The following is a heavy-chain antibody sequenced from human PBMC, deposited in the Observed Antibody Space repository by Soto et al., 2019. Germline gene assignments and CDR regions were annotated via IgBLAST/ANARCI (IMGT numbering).Heavy chain of an antibody. D-gene: IGHD6-19*01. V-gene: IGHV3-74*01. CDR2: INTDGSST. J-gene: IGHJ4*02. CDR1: AFTFSNYS. CDR3: ARASYSSGWPPYFDY. Sequence: GGSLRLSCLATAFTFSNYSMHWVRQPPGKGLVWVSRINTDGSSTAYADSVKGRFTISRDNAKNTLYLQMNSLRAEDTAVYYCARASYSSGWPPYFDYWGQGA.